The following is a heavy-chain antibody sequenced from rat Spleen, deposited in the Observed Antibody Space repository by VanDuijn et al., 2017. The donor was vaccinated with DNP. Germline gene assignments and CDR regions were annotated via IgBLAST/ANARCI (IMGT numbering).Heavy chain of an antibody. V-gene: IGHV5S10*01. J-gene: IGHJ3*01. CDR2: IIYDGGRT. Sequence: EVQLVESGGNLVQPGRSLKLSCAASGFTFSDYNMAWVRQAPKKGLEWVATIIYDGGRTYYRHSVKGRFTISRDNAQRTQYLQMDSLRSEDTATYYCTTQGILRIPEGFAYWGQGTLVTVSS. D-gene: IGHD1-6*01. CDR3: TTQGILRIPEGFAY. CDR1: GFTFSDYN.